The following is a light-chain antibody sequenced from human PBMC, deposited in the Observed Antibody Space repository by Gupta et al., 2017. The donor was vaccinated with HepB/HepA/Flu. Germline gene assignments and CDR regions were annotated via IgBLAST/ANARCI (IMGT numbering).Light chain of an antibody. CDR2: DVS. J-gene: IGLJ3*02. V-gene: IGLV2-14*03. CDR1: SSNIGGYNY. Sequence: QSTLPPPASVSGSPGQSITLSCTGTSSNIGGYNYVSWYQQHPGKPHKLMIYDVSKRPSGVANRFSGSKSANTASLTISGRREEDEADYYSTSDTRSSTWVFGGGTKVTVL. CDR3: TSDTRSSTWV.